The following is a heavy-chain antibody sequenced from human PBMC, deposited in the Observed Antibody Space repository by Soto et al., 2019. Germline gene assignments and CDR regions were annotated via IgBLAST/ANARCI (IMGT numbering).Heavy chain of an antibody. J-gene: IGHJ6*02. CDR2: IYSGDTT. V-gene: IGHV3-66*01. CDR3: ARDRAARAPRGMDV. CDR1: GFTVSSNY. D-gene: IGHD3-10*01. Sequence: EVQLVESGGGLVQPGGSLRLSCAASGFTVSSNYMSWVRQAPGKGLEWVSVIYSGDTTYCADSVKGRFTISRDNSTNTLYLQMNSLRAEDTAVYYCARDRAARAPRGMDVWGQGTTVTVSS.